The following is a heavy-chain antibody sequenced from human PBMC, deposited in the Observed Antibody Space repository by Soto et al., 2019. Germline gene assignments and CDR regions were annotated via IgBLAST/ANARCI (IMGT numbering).Heavy chain of an antibody. Sequence: EVQLVESGGGLVQPGGSLRLSCAASGFPFSTYTMNSVRQAPGRGLEWFSYISSSSSIIFYADSVKGRFTISSDNAKNALFLQMNSLRAEDTAVYFCARYGSGIYAIDYWGQGTLVTVSS. CDR1: GFPFSTYT. V-gene: IGHV3-48*01. D-gene: IGHD3-10*01. J-gene: IGHJ4*02. CDR3: ARYGSGIYAIDY. CDR2: ISSSSSII.